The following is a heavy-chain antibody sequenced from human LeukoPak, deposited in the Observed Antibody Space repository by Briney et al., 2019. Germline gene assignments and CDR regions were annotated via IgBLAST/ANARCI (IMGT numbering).Heavy chain of an antibody. Sequence: PGRSLRLSCAASGFTFSSYGMHWVRQAPGKGLEWVAVIWYDGSNKYYADSVKGRFPISRDNSKNTLYLQMNSLRAEDTAVYYCAKDLTYYYDSSGYYSGGFDYWGQGTLVTVSS. D-gene: IGHD3-22*01. CDR1: GFTFSSYG. CDR3: AKDLTYYYDSSGYYSGGFDY. V-gene: IGHV3-33*06. J-gene: IGHJ4*02. CDR2: IWYDGSNK.